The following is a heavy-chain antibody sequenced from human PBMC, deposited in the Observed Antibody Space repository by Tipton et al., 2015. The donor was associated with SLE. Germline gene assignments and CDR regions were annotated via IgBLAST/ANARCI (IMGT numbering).Heavy chain of an antibody. Sequence: GSLRLSCAASGFTFSSYAMSWVRQAPGKGLEWVSAISGSGGSTYYADSVKGRFTISRDNSKNTLYLQMNSLRAEDTAVYYCARDSAAERGYSYGYFDYWGPGTLVTVSS. D-gene: IGHD5-18*01. CDR1: GFTFSSYA. V-gene: IGHV3-23*01. CDR2: ISGSGGST. CDR3: ARDSAAERGYSYGYFDY. J-gene: IGHJ4*02.